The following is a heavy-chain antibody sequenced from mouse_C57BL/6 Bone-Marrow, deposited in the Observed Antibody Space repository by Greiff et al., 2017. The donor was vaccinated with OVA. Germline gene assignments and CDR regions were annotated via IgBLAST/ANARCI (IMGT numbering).Heavy chain of an antibody. CDR1: GFNIKNTY. Sequence: EVQLQQSVAELVRPGASVKLSCTASGFNIKNTYMHWVQQRPAQGLEWIGRLDPANGNTKYAPKFQGKATITADTSSNTAYLQLSSLTSEDTAIDYCAANYYGMAMDYWGQGTSVTVSS. D-gene: IGHD1-1*01. J-gene: IGHJ4*01. V-gene: IGHV14-3*01. CDR2: LDPANGNT. CDR3: AANYYGMAMDY.